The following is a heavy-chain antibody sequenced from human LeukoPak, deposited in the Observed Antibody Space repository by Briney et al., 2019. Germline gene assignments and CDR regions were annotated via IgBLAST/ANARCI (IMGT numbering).Heavy chain of an antibody. D-gene: IGHD2-2*01. J-gene: IGHJ4*02. CDR3: ERESRVYSSTNCYLDY. CDR1: GIAFSTYG. CDR2: IWYDGSKT. V-gene: IGHV3-33*01. Sequence: GGSLRLSCAALGIAFSTYGLDGVRQAPGKGLEWVAVIWYDGSKTDYADSVKGRFTISRDSSKNTLYLQMNSLRAEDTAVYYYERESRVYSSTNCYLDYWGQGTLVTVSS.